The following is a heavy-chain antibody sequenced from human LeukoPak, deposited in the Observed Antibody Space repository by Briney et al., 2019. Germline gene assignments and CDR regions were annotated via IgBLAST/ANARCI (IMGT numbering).Heavy chain of an antibody. Sequence: GGSLRLSCAASGFTFSDYYMSWIRQAPGKGLEWVSYISSSGSTINYADSVKGRFTISRDNAKNSLYLQMNSLRAEDAAVYYCARDPVTTFHYYYYYYMDVWGKGTTVTVSS. J-gene: IGHJ6*03. CDR3: ARDPVTTFHYYYYYYMDV. V-gene: IGHV3-11*04. CDR2: ISSSGSTI. D-gene: IGHD4-11*01. CDR1: GFTFSDYY.